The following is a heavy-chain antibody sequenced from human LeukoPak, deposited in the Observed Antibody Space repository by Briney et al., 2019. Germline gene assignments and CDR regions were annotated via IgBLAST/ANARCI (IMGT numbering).Heavy chain of an antibody. Sequence: PGGSLRLSCAASGFTFSSYGMHWVRQAPGKGLEWVAVIWYDGSNKYYADSVKGRFTISRDNSKNTLYLQMNSLRAENTAVYYCARESRGGWFDPWGQGTLVTVSS. CDR2: IWYDGSNK. CDR3: ARESRGGWFDP. V-gene: IGHV3-33*01. CDR1: GFTFSSYG. D-gene: IGHD6-25*01. J-gene: IGHJ5*02.